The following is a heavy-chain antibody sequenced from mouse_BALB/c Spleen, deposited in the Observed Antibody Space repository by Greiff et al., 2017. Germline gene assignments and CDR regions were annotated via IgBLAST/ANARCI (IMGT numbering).Heavy chain of an antibody. CDR2: IDPENGNT. CDR1: GFNIKDYY. D-gene: IGHD2-12*01. J-gene: IGHJ2*01. CDR3: ARKRGTTGDYFDY. V-gene: IGHV14-1*02. Sequence: EVQLQQSGAELVRPGALVKLSCKASGFNIKDYYMHWVKQRPEQGLEWIGWIDPENGNTIYDPKFQGKASITADTSSNTAYLQLSSLTSEDTAVYYCARKRGTTGDYFDYWGQGTTLTVSS.